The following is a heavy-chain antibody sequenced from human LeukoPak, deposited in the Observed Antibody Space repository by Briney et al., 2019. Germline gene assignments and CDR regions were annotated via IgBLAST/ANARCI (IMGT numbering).Heavy chain of an antibody. V-gene: IGHV1-69*05. J-gene: IGHJ5*02. Sequence: ASVKVSCTASGGTFSSYAISWVRQAPGQGLEWMGGIIPIFGTANYAQKFQGRVTITTDESTSTAYMELSSLRSGDTAVYYCARDPGGYCSSTSCYSWFDPWGQGTLVTVSS. CDR2: IIPIFGTA. CDR3: ARDPGGYCSSTSCYSWFDP. CDR1: GGTFSSYA. D-gene: IGHD2-2*01.